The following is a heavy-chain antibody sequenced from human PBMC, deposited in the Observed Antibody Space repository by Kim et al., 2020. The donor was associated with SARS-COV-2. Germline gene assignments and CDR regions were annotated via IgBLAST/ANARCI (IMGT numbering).Heavy chain of an antibody. V-gene: IGHV4-39*02. CDR2: IYYSGGT. CDR1: GGSISSSSYY. J-gene: IGHJ6*02. CDR3: AGEESSSLRMYIYYGMEV. D-gene: IGHD6-13*01. Sequence: SETLSLTCTVSGGSISSSSYYWGWIRQPPGKGLEWIGSIYYSGGTYYNPSLKSRVTISVDTSKNKFSLKLSTVTGAEKAVYYCAGEESSSLRMYIYYGMEVWGQGTTVIVSS.